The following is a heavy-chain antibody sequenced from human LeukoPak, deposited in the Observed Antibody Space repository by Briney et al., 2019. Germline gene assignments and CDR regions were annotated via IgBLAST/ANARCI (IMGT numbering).Heavy chain of an antibody. CDR2: IYYSGNT. J-gene: IGHJ5*02. V-gene: IGHV4-30-4*08. CDR1: GGSISSGDYY. Sequence: PSETLSLTCTVSGGSISSGDYYWSWIRQPPGKGLEWIGYIYYSGNTFHYNPSLKSRVNISVDTSKNQFSLRLSSVTAVDTAVYYCASTNCGIASCYGANWFDPWGQGTLVTVSS. D-gene: IGHD2-2*01. CDR3: ASTNCGIASCYGANWFDP.